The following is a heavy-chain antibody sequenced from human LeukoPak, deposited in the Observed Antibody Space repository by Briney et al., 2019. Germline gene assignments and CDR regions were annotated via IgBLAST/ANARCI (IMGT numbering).Heavy chain of an antibody. V-gene: IGHV4-38-2*02. Sequence: SETLSLMCSVSGYLIRSGYFWGWIRQPPGKWLEWIAIVYHNGSAYYNPSLKSRASISVDTSSNQFSLTLTSVSVADTAVYHCARLSSWFVAFWGQGSQVTVSS. CDR1: GYLIRSGYF. CDR3: ARLSSWFVAF. D-gene: IGHD6-13*01. J-gene: IGHJ4*02. CDR2: VYHNGSA.